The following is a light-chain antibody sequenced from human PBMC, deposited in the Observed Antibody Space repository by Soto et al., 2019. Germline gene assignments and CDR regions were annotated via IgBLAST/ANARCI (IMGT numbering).Light chain of an antibody. CDR1: QTVSSSY. J-gene: IGKJ1*01. Sequence: ELVLTQSPRTLSLSPGERATLSCSASQTVSSSYLAWYQQKPGQAPRLLLYGASNRATGTPDRFSGSGSGTDFTLTISRLEPEDFALYYCQQYGDSPWTFGQGTKVDIK. CDR3: QQYGDSPWT. V-gene: IGKV3-20*01. CDR2: GAS.